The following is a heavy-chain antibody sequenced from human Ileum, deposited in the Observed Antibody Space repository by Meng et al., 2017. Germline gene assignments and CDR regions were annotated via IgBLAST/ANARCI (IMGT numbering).Heavy chain of an antibody. J-gene: IGHJ5*02. V-gene: IGHV4-61*01. Sequence: QVRRVEAGPGLGRPSGTLSLTCPASGGSVSSGLYYWSWIRQPPGKGLEWIGYIYYSGSINYNPSLTSRVTISVDTSKNQFSLNLSSVTAADTAVYYCARDSGWFDRWGQGTLVTVSS. CDR3: ARDSGWFDR. CDR1: GGSVSSGLYY. CDR2: IYYSGSI.